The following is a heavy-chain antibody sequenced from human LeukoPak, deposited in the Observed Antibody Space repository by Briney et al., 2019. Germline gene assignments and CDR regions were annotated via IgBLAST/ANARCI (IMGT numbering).Heavy chain of an antibody. Sequence: GGSLRLSCAASGFTFSSYEMNWVRQAPGKGLEWVSYISSSGSTIHYADSVKGRFTISRDNAKNSLHLQMNSLRAEDTAVYYCARGLRYFDWVPRPFDYWGQGTLVTVSS. V-gene: IGHV3-48*03. CDR3: ARGLRYFDWVPRPFDY. D-gene: IGHD3-9*01. CDR2: ISSSGSTI. J-gene: IGHJ4*02. CDR1: GFTFSSYE.